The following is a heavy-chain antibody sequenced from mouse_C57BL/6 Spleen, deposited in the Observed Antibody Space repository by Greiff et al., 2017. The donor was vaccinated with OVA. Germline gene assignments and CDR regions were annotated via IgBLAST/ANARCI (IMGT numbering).Heavy chain of an antibody. Sequence: QVQLQQSGAELVRPGASVKLSCKASGSTFTDYYINWVKQRPGQGLEWISRIYPGSGNTYYNEKFKGKATLTAEKSSSTAYMQLSSLTSEDSAVYFCAREGNLDYWGQGTTLTVSS. D-gene: IGHD2-1*01. CDR2: IYPGSGNT. CDR1: GSTFTDYY. V-gene: IGHV1-76*01. CDR3: AREGNLDY. J-gene: IGHJ2*01.